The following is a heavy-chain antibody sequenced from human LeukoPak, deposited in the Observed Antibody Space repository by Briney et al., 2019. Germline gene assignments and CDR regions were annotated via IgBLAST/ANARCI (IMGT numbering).Heavy chain of an antibody. D-gene: IGHD2-2*01. J-gene: IGHJ4*02. CDR2: ISSSSSYI. V-gene: IGHV3-21*01. Sequence: GGSLRLSCAASGFTFSSYEMNWVRQAPGKGLEWVSSISSSSSYIYYADSVKGRFTISRDNAKNSLYLQMNSLRAEDTAVYYCARAPRKYQPYGYYFDYWGQGTLVTVSS. CDR3: ARAPRKYQPYGYYFDY. CDR1: GFTFSSYE.